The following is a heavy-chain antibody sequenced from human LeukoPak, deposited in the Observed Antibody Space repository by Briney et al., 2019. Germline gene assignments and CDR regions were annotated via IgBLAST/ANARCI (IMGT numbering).Heavy chain of an antibody. CDR3: ARSRSGWYVSH. CDR1: GDSISSDY. Sequence: SETLSLTCTVSGDSISSDYWSWIRQSPGKGLGWFGYIYYRGDTKYNPSLKSRIALDRSKNQISLTLTSVTAADTAVYYCARSRSGWYVSHWGQGILVTVSS. D-gene: IGHD6-19*01. V-gene: IGHV4-59*01. J-gene: IGHJ4*01. CDR2: IYYRGDT.